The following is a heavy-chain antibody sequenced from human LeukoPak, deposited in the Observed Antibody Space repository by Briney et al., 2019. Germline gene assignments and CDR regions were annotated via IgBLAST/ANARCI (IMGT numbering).Heavy chain of an antibody. CDR3: ARPGPGAVEVYFDY. D-gene: IGHD3-10*01. CDR2: IYYSGST. CDR1: GGSISSYY. Sequence: SETLSLTCTVPGGSISSYYWGWSCQPPGKGLEWIGSIYYSGSTYYNPYIKSRVTISVDTSKNQFSLKLSSVTAADTAVYYCARPGPGAVEVYFDYWGQGTLVTVSS. J-gene: IGHJ4*02. V-gene: IGHV4-39*01.